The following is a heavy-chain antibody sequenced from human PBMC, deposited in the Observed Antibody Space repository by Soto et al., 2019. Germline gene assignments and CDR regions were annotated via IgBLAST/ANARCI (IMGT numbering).Heavy chain of an antibody. D-gene: IGHD5-18*01. J-gene: IGHJ6*02. CDR3: ARDFAYTGYSYGYDYYYGMDV. CDR2: ISAYNGNT. CDR1: GYTFTSYG. V-gene: IGHV1-18*04. Sequence: ASVKVSCKASGYTFTSYGISWVRQAPGQGLEWMGWISAYNGNTNYAQKLRGRVTMTTDTSTSTAYMELRSLRSDDTAVYYCARDFAYTGYSYGYDYYYGMDVWGQGTTVTSP.